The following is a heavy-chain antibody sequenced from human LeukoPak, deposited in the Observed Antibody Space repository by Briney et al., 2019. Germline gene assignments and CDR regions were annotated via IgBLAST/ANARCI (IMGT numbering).Heavy chain of an antibody. J-gene: IGHJ4*02. CDR2: MNPNSGNT. CDR1: GYTFTSYD. Sequence: GASVKVSCKASGYTFTSYDINWVRQATGQGLEWMGWMNPNSGNTGYAQKFQGRVTMTRNTSISTAYMELSSLRSVDTAVYYCVAIWFGDLIEDYWGQGTLVTVSS. CDR3: VAIWFGDLIEDY. D-gene: IGHD3-10*01. V-gene: IGHV1-8*01.